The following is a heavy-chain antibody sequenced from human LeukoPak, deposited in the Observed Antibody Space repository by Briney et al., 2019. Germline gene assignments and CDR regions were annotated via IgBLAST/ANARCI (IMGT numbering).Heavy chain of an antibody. V-gene: IGHV1-18*01. Sequence: AAVRVSCKASGDTFTIYGISWVRQGPGEGGEWMGWISAYNGNTKYTQKLQGRVTMTTDTSTSTAYMELRSLRSDDPAVYYCATGAPAMASTFHRWGQGTLVTVSS. CDR1: GDTFTIYG. CDR2: ISAYNGNT. CDR3: ATGAPAMASTFHR. J-gene: IGHJ5*02. D-gene: IGHD5-18*01.